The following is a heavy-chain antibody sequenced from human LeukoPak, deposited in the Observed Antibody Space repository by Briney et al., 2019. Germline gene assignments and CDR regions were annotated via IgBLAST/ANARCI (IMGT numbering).Heavy chain of an antibody. Sequence: PGGSLRLSCAASGFIFSNYALHWVRQAPGKGLEWVSGISWNSGSIGYADSVKGRFTISRDNAKNSLYLQMNSLRAEDTAVYYCAKNGDSERWLQPKFVTHWGQGTLVTVSS. D-gene: IGHD5-24*01. J-gene: IGHJ4*02. CDR2: ISWNSGSI. CDR3: AKNGDSERWLQPKFVTH. CDR1: GFIFSNYA. V-gene: IGHV3-9*01.